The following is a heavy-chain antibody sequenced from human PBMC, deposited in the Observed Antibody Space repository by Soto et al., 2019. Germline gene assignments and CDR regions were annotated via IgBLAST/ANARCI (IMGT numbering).Heavy chain of an antibody. CDR2: ISWNSGSI. J-gene: IGHJ4*02. D-gene: IGHD5-12*01. V-gene: IGHV3-9*01. CDR1: GDSISRYY. Sequence: LTCTVSGDSISRYYWIWIRQPPGKGLEWVSGISWNSGSIGYADSVKGRFTISRDNAKNSLYLQMNSMRAEDTALYYCAKDMATYGAFDYWGQGTLVTVSS. CDR3: AKDMATYGAFDY.